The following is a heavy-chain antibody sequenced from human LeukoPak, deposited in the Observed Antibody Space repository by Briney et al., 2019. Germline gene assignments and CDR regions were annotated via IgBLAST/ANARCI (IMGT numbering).Heavy chain of an antibody. Sequence: SETLSLTCAVSGYSISSGYYWGWIRQPPGKGLEWIGSIYHSGSTYYNPSLKSRVTISVDTSKNQFSLKLSSVTAADTAVYYCARPSGPRKLDAFDVWGQGTMVTVSS. J-gene: IGHJ3*01. CDR1: GYSISSGYY. D-gene: IGHD6-19*01. CDR3: ARPSGPRKLDAFDV. CDR2: IYHSGST. V-gene: IGHV4-38-2*01.